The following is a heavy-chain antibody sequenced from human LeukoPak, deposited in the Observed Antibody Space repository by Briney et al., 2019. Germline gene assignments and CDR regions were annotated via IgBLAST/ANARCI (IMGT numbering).Heavy chain of an antibody. CDR1: GDSVSSNSAA. J-gene: IGHJ3*02. CDR2: TYYRSKWCN. Sequence: SQTLSLTCDISGDSVSSNSAAWNWIRQSPSRGLEWLGRTYYRSKWCNDYAVSVKSRITINPDTSKNQFSLQLNSVTPEDTAVYYCARDLRYGGNMASDIWGQGTMVTVSS. CDR3: ARDLRYGGNMASDI. D-gene: IGHD4-23*01. V-gene: IGHV6-1*01.